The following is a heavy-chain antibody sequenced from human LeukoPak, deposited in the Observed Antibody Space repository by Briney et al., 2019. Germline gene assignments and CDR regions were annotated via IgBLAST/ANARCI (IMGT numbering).Heavy chain of an antibody. CDR3: ARGEAIWGPLFDD. Sequence: KAGGSLRLSCAASGFSFSNYGMNWVRQAPGKGLEWVSSIGSSGIHTFYAGSVKGRFTISRDNTKNSLYLQMYNLRVEDTALYYCARGEAIWGPLFDDWGQGTLVTVSS. V-gene: IGHV3-21*01. J-gene: IGHJ4*02. CDR1: GFSFSNYG. D-gene: IGHD7-27*01. CDR2: IGSSGIHT.